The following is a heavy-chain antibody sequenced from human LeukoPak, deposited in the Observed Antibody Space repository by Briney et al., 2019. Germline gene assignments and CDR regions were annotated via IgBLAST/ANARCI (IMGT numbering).Heavy chain of an antibody. CDR1: GYTFTSYD. V-gene: IGHV1-18*01. CDR3: ARVEEYYDFWSGYYTGTLGSGYYYGMDV. J-gene: IGHJ6*02. Sequence: GASVKVSCKASGYTFTSYDITWVRQAPGQGFEWVGWISTYNGNTDYAQKLQGRVTMTTDTSTSTAYMELSSLRSEDTAVYYCARVEEYYDFWSGYYTGTLGSGYYYGMDVWGQGTTVTVSS. D-gene: IGHD3-3*01. CDR2: ISTYNGNT.